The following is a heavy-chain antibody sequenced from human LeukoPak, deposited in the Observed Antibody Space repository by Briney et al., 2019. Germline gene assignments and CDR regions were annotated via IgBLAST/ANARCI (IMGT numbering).Heavy chain of an antibody. CDR2: INPNSGGT. Sequence: ASVKVSCKASGYTFTGYYMHWVRQAPGQGLEWMGWINPNSGGTNYAQKFQGRVTMTRDTSISTAYMELSRLRSDDTAVYYCVRDFGLWFGELLYAFDIWGQGTMVTVSS. CDR3: VRDFGLWFGELLYAFDI. J-gene: IGHJ3*02. CDR1: GYTFTGYY. D-gene: IGHD3-10*01. V-gene: IGHV1-2*02.